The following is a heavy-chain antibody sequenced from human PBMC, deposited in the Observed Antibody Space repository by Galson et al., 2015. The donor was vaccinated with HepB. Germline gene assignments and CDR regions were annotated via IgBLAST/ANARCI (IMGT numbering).Heavy chain of an antibody. Sequence: SLRLSCAASGFTFSSYWMHWVRQVPGNGPVWVSRIQRDGGIISYADSVKGRFTISRDNSKSTLYLQMNSLRAEDTAVYYCARELAVAGSYFDPWGQGTLVTVSS. CDR1: GFTFSSYW. V-gene: IGHV3-74*01. CDR2: IQRDGGII. J-gene: IGHJ5*02. CDR3: ARELAVAGSYFDP. D-gene: IGHD6-19*01.